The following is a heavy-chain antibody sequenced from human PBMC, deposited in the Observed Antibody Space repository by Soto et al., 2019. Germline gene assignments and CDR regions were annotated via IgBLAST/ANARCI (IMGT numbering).Heavy chain of an antibody. V-gene: IGHV3-33*01. D-gene: IGHD2-2*01. CDR2: IWYDGSNK. CDR3: ARDGTVVVPAATPGHYYYYGMDV. J-gene: IGHJ6*02. Sequence: GGSLRLSCAASGFTFSSYGMHWVRQAPGKGLEWVAVIWYDGSNKYYADSVKGRFTISRDNSKNTLYLQMNSLRAEDTAVYYCARDGTVVVPAATPGHYYYYGMDVWGQGTTVTVSS. CDR1: GFTFSSYG.